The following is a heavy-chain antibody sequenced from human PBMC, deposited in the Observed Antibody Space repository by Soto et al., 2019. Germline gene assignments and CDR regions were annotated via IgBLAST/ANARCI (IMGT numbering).Heavy chain of an antibody. CDR2: ISYDGSNK. CDR3: AGGGVRGVITRTRDYYGMDV. D-gene: IGHD3-10*01. J-gene: IGHJ6*02. Sequence: GGSLRLSCAASGFTFSSYGMHWVRQAPGKGLEWVAVISYDGSNKYYADSVKGRFTISRDNSKNTLYLQMNSLRAEDTAVYYCAGGGVRGVITRTRDYYGMDVWSQGTTVTVSS. V-gene: IGHV3-30*03. CDR1: GFTFSSYG.